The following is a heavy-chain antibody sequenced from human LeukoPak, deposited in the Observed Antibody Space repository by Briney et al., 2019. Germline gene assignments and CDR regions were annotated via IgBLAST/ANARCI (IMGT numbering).Heavy chain of an antibody. Sequence: VASVNVSCKASGGTVSSYAISWVRQAPGEGLEWMGGIIPIFGTANYAQKFQGRVTITADESTSTAYMELSSLRSEDTAVYYCARPSTSGWPHYYYYYGMDVWGQGTTVTVSS. D-gene: IGHD6-19*01. V-gene: IGHV1-69*13. CDR3: ARPSTSGWPHYYYYYGMDV. CDR1: GGTVSSYA. J-gene: IGHJ6*02. CDR2: IIPIFGTA.